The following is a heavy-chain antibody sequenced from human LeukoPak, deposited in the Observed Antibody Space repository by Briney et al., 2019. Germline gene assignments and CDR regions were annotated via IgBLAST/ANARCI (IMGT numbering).Heavy chain of an antibody. V-gene: IGHV1-2*02. D-gene: IGHD5-18*01. J-gene: IGHJ4*02. Sequence: EASVKVSCKASGYTFTGYYVHWVRQAPGQGLEWMGWINPSSGGTNYAQKFQGRVTMTGDTSISTAYMELSRLTFDDAALYFCAGRPDTSMVAIFDYWGQGTLVTISS. CDR1: GYTFTGYY. CDR3: AGRPDTSMVAIFDY. CDR2: INPSSGGT.